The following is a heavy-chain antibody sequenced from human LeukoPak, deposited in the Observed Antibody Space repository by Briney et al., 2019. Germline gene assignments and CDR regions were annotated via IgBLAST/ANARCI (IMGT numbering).Heavy chain of an antibody. CDR3: AKGGSEGGPNWFDP. V-gene: IGHV3-23*01. CDR2: ISGNGGNT. Sequence: GGSLRLSCAASGFTFSSYGMSWVRQAPGKGLEWVSAISGNGGNTYYADSVKGRFTISRDTSNNMLFLQMNSVRAGDKAVYYCAKGGSEGGPNWFDPWGQGTLVTVSS. D-gene: IGHD1-14*01. CDR1: GFTFSSYG. J-gene: IGHJ5*02.